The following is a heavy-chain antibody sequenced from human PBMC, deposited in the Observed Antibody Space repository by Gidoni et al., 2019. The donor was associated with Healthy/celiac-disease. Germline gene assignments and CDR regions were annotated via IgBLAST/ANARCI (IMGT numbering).Heavy chain of an antibody. Sequence: QVQLVESGGGVVQPERSLRLSCAAPGFTFSSYAMHWVRQAPGKGLEWVAVISYDGSNKYYADSVKGRFTISRDNSKNTLYLQMNSLRAEDTAVYYCARDSGGYGYYWGQGTLVTVSS. V-gene: IGHV3-30*04. D-gene: IGHD5-12*01. CDR1: GFTFSSYA. CDR2: ISYDGSNK. CDR3: ARDSGGYGYY. J-gene: IGHJ4*02.